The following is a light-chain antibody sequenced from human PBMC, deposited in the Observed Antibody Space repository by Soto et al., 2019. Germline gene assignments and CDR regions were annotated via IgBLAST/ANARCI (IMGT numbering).Light chain of an antibody. Sequence: QSVLTQPPSVSGAPGQRVTISCSGSSSNIGAGYDVHWYQQLPGTAPKLLIYDNTNRPSGVPDRFSGSKSGTSASLAITGLQVDDEADYYCQSYDTSLSGYVFGTGTKATVL. CDR1: SSNIGAGYD. CDR2: DNT. J-gene: IGLJ1*01. CDR3: QSYDTSLSGYV. V-gene: IGLV1-40*01.